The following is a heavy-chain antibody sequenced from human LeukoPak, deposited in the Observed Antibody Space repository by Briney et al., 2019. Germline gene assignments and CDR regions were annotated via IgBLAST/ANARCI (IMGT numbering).Heavy chain of an antibody. D-gene: IGHD1-26*01. Sequence: SETLSLTCTVSGGSISSYYWSWIRQPPGKGLEWIGEINHSGSTNYNPSLKSRVTISVDTSKNQFSLKLSSVTAADTAVYYCAKEVAYSGSYNDYWGQGTLVTVSS. CDR3: AKEVAYSGSYNDY. J-gene: IGHJ4*02. V-gene: IGHV4-34*01. CDR2: INHSGST. CDR1: GGSISSYY.